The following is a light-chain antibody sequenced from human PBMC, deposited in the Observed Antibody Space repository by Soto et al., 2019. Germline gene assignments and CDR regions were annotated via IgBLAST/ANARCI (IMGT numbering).Light chain of an antibody. J-gene: IGKJ4*01. V-gene: IGKV1-17*01. CDR1: QGIRND. Sequence: DIQMTLSPSSLSASVGDRVTITCRASQGIRNDLGWYQQKPGKAPKLLIYKASGLESGVPSRFSGSGSGTDFTLTISSLQPDDFATYYCQQYNSYSPLTFGGGTKVDIK. CDR2: KAS. CDR3: QQYNSYSPLT.